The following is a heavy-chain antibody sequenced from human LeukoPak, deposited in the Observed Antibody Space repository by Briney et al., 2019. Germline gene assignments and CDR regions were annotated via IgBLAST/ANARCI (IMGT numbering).Heavy chain of an antibody. Sequence: SETLSLTCAVYGGSFSGYYWSWIRQPPGKGLEWIGEINHSGSTNYNPSLKSRVTISVDTSKNKFSLKLSSVTAADTAVYYWARGKLTEFDYWGQGTLVTVSS. CDR1: GGSFSGYY. CDR3: ARGKLTEFDY. CDR2: INHSGST. D-gene: IGHD1-14*01. J-gene: IGHJ4*02. V-gene: IGHV4-34*01.